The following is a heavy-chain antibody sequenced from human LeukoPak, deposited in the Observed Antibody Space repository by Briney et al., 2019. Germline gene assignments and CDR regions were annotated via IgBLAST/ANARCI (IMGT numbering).Heavy chain of an antibody. J-gene: IGHJ6*03. V-gene: IGHV3-23*01. D-gene: IGHD6-19*01. CDR3: AKRGSSGWYSNSYYMDV. Sequence: GGSLRLSCAASGFTFSSYAMSSVRQAPGKGLEWVSAISGSGGSTYYADSVKGRFTISRDNSNNTLYLQMNSLRAEDTAVYYCAKRGSSGWYSNSYYMDVWGKGTTITVSS. CDR2: ISGSGGST. CDR1: GFTFSSYA.